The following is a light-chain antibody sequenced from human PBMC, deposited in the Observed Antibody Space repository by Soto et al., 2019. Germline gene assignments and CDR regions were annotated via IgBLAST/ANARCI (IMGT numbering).Light chain of an antibody. J-gene: IGKJ1*01. CDR3: QQYDSSPWT. CDR2: GAS. Sequence: EIVLTQSPGTLSLSPGERATLSCRASQSIGGNYLAWYQQQPGRAPRLLMYGASRRATGIPDRFSGSASGIDFTLTISRLEPEDFAVYYCQQYDSSPWTFGRGTKVEIK. V-gene: IGKV3-20*01. CDR1: QSIGGNY.